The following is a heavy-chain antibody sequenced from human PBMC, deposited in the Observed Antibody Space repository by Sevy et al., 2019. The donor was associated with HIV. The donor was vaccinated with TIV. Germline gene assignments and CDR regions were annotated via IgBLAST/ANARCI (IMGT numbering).Heavy chain of an antibody. CDR1: GFAFSTHA. J-gene: IGHJ4*01. CDR3: ARDGGYSIKWYPLY. D-gene: IGHD1-26*01. Sequence: GGSLRLSCAASGFAFSTHAMHWVRQAPGKGLEWVAVISYEGSETFYAASVEGRFTISRDNSKNMLSLQINSLKPEDTAVYYCARDGGYSIKWYPLYWGHGTLVTVSS. CDR2: ISYEGSET. V-gene: IGHV3-30-3*01.